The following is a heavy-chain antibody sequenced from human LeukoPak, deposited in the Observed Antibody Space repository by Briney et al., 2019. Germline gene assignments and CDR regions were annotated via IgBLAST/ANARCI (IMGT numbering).Heavy chain of an antibody. V-gene: IGHV3-21*01. D-gene: IGHD6-13*01. CDR2: ISSSSSYI. Sequence: GGSLRLSCAASGFTFSSYSMNWVRQAPGKGLEWVSSISSSSSYIYYADSVKGRFTISRDNAKNSLYLQMNSLRAEDTAVYYCARTTSIAAAGVAFDIWGQGTMVTVSS. CDR3: ARTTSIAAAGVAFDI. J-gene: IGHJ3*02. CDR1: GFTFSSYS.